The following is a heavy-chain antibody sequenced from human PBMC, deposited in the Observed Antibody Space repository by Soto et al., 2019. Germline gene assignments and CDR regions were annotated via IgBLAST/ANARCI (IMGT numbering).Heavy chain of an antibody. Sequence: QVQLQESGPGLVKPSQTLSLTCTVSGGSISSGGYYWRWIRQHPGKGLEWIGYIYYSGSTYYNPSLKSRVTRSVDTSKNQFSLKLSSVTGADTAVYSCARARAEWGAFDYWGKGTLVTVSS. D-gene: IGHD1-26*01. CDR2: IYYSGST. CDR3: ARARAEWGAFDY. J-gene: IGHJ4*02. V-gene: IGHV4-31*03. CDR1: GGSISSGGYY.